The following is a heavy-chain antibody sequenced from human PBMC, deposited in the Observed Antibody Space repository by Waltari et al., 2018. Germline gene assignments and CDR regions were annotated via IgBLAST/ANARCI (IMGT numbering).Heavy chain of an antibody. CDR3: AAQSFGVVMSDY. J-gene: IGHJ4*02. D-gene: IGHD3-3*01. V-gene: IGHV3-23*01. CDR2: ISGSGGST. Sequence: EVQLLESGGGLVQPGGSLRLSCAASGFTFSSYAMSWVRQAPGKGLEWVSAISGSGGSTYYADSVKDRFTISRDNSKNTLYLQMNSLRAEDTAVYYCAAQSFGVVMSDYWGQGTLVTVSS. CDR1: GFTFSSYA.